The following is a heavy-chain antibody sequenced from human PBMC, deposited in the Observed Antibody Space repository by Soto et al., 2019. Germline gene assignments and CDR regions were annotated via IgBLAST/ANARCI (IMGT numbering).Heavy chain of an antibody. V-gene: IGHV4-30-2*01. Sequence: SETLSLTCAVSGGSISSGGYSWSWIRQPPGKGLEWIGYIYHSGSTYYNPSLKSRVTISVDRSKNQFSLKLSSVTAADTAVYYCARGGRMCSSSCFDYWGQGTLVTVSS. CDR2: IYHSGST. CDR1: GGSISSGGYS. D-gene: IGHD6-13*01. CDR3: ARGGRMCSSSCFDY. J-gene: IGHJ4*02.